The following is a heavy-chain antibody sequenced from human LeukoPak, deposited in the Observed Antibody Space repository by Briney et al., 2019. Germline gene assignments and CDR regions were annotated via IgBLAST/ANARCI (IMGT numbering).Heavy chain of an antibody. D-gene: IGHD4-11*01. Sequence: PGRSLRLSCAASGFTFSHYGMHWVRQAPGKGLEWVAVIWSDGSNQYYADSVKGRFTISRDNFKNTVSLQMNSLRAEDTAVYYCAKDAQRGFDYRNSLEHWGQGSLVTVSS. CDR2: IWSDGSNQ. V-gene: IGHV3-33*06. CDR1: GFTFSHYG. J-gene: IGHJ4*02. CDR3: AKDAQRGFDYRNSLEH.